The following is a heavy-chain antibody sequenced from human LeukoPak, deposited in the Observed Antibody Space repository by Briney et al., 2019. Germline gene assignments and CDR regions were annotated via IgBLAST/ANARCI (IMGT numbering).Heavy chain of an antibody. CDR1: GFTFSSYS. Sequence: GGSLRLSCAASGFTFSSYSMNWVRQAPGKGLEWVSSISSSSSYIYYADSVKGRFTISRDNAKNSLYLQMNSLRAVDTAVYYCARGLPQWLVPGWFDPWGQGTLVTVSS. D-gene: IGHD6-19*01. CDR3: ARGLPQWLVPGWFDP. CDR2: ISSSSSYI. V-gene: IGHV3-21*01. J-gene: IGHJ5*02.